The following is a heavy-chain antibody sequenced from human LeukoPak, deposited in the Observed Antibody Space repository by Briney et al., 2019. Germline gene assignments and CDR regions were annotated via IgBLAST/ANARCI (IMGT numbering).Heavy chain of an antibody. CDR1: GFTFSSYS. D-gene: IGHD2-2*02. Sequence: GGSLRLSCAASGFTFSSYSMNWVRQAPGKGLEWVPSISGSSSYIYYADSVKGRFTISRDNAKNSLYLQMNSRRAEDTAVYYCARDYSSTSCYTGRCWGQGTLVTVSS. J-gene: IGHJ4*02. V-gene: IGHV3-21*01. CDR2: ISGSSSYI. CDR3: ARDYSSTSCYTGRC.